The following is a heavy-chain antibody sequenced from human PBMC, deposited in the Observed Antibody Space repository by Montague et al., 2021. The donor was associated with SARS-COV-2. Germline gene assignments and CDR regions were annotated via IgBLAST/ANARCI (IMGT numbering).Heavy chain of an antibody. J-gene: IGHJ4*02. D-gene: IGHD3-3*01. CDR1: GDSISGYY. CDR3: ARRGTGNYEILDY. CDR2: IYDSGGA. V-gene: IGHV4-59*01. Sequence: SETLSLTCTVSGDSISGYYWTWIRQLPGKELEWIGSIYDSGGARYNPSLKSRVSISVDASKNQFSLRVTSVTAADTAVYFCARRGTGNYEILDYWGQGILVTVSS.